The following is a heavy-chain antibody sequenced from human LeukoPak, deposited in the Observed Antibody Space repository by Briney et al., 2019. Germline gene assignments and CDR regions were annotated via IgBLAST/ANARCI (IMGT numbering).Heavy chain of an antibody. J-gene: IGHJ6*02. CDR3: ARARTSCLGCMDV. V-gene: IGHV3-21*01. D-gene: IGHD2-2*01. CDR1: GFTFSSYA. CDR2: ISSSSSYI. Sequence: PGGSLRLSCAASGFTFSSYAMNWVRQAPGKGLEWVSSISSSSSYIYYADSVKGRFTISRDNAKNSLYLQMNSLRAEDTAVYYCARARTSCLGCMDVWGQGTTVTVSS.